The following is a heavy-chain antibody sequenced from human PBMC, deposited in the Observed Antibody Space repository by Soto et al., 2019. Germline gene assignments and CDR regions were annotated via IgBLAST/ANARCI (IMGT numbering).Heavy chain of an antibody. CDR1: GGSFSGYY. D-gene: IGHD3-22*01. Sequence: QVQLQQWGAGLLKPSETLSLTCAVYGGSFSGYYWSWIRQPPGKGLEWIGEINHSGSTNYNPSLKSRVTISVDTSKNQFSLKLSSVTAADTAVYYCARGIKTSTYYYDSSGYVNFDYWGQGTLVTVSS. V-gene: IGHV4-34*01. CDR2: INHSGST. CDR3: ARGIKTSTYYYDSSGYVNFDY. J-gene: IGHJ4*02.